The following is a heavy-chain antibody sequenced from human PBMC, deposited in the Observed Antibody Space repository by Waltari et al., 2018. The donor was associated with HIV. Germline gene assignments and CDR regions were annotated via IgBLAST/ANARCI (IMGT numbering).Heavy chain of an antibody. D-gene: IGHD1-1*01. CDR2: ISRGSSYS. Sequence: EVRLVQSGGGLVKPGESLTLSCTASGFNFNLFRLTWVRLAPGKGLEWVSSISRGSSYSYYSDAVKGRFTVSRDNAKNSLLLQLNTLTAEDTALYYCVRDRTSLTTGDFESWGQGAPVTVSS. J-gene: IGHJ4*02. V-gene: IGHV3-21*02. CDR1: GFNFNLFR. CDR3: VRDRTSLTTGDFES.